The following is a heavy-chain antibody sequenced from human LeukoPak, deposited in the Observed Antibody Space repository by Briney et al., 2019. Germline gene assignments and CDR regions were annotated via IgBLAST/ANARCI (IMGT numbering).Heavy chain of an antibody. V-gene: IGHV4-39*07. CDR1: GGSISSSSYY. Sequence: SETLSLTCTVSGGSISSSSYYWSWIRQPPGKGLEWIGEINHSGSTNYNPSLKSRVTISVDTSKNQFSLKLSSVTAADTAVYYCARGRRGSRRGYSYGQSPFDYWGQGTLVTVSS. CDR2: INHSGST. CDR3: ARGRRGSRRGYSYGQSPFDY. J-gene: IGHJ4*02. D-gene: IGHD5-18*01.